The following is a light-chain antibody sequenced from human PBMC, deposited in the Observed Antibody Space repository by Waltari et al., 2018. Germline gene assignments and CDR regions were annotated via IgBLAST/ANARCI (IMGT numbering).Light chain of an antibody. CDR3: CSYARSAISV. Sequence: QSALTHTAAVSGSPGQSITISCTGTTSDVGNYNLVSWYQQHPGKAPTLIIYDVNKRPSGVSDRFSVSKSGNTASLTSSRLQAADEAEYDCCSYARSAISVLGGGTKLPVL. CDR1: TSDVGNYNL. V-gene: IGLV2-23*02. CDR2: DVN. J-gene: IGLJ3*02.